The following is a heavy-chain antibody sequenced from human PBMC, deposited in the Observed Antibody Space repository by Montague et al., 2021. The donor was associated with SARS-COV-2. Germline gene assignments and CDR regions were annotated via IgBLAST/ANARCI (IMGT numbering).Heavy chain of an antibody. CDR1: GFSFSTDW. CDR3: ARDSYTKGDY. CDR2: INGDGSAK. V-gene: IGHV3-7*03. J-gene: IGHJ4*02. D-gene: IGHD4-11*01. Sequence: LRLSCAASGFSFSTDWMSWVRQAPGKGLEWVANINGDGSAKSYVGSVKGRFTISRDNANNSLYLQMNSLRAEDTAVYYCARDSYTKGDYWGQGTLVSVSS.